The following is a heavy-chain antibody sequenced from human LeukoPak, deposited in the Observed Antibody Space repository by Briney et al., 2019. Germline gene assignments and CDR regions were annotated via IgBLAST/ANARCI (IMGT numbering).Heavy chain of an antibody. J-gene: IGHJ4*02. Sequence: SETLSLTCTVSGGSISSYYWSWIRQPPGKGLEWIGSIYYSGSTYYNPSLKSRVTISVDTSKNQFSLKLSSVTAADTAVYYCARGGGYCSGGSCYSIDYWGQGTLVTVSS. CDR3: ARGGGYCSGGSCYSIDY. V-gene: IGHV4-39*07. D-gene: IGHD2-15*01. CDR1: GGSISSYY. CDR2: IYYSGST.